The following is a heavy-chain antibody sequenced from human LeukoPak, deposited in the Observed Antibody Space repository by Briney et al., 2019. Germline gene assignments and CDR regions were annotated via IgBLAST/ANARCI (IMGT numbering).Heavy chain of an antibody. Sequence: ASVKVSCKASGYTFTSYGINWVRQAPGQGLEWMGWISPYNGNTKYAEKIQRRVTITTDTSTSTAYMELRSLSSDDTAVYYCARDQRGYGDSSGASKWIDPWGQGILVTVSS. J-gene: IGHJ5*02. D-gene: IGHD4-17*01. CDR1: GYTFTSYG. CDR3: ARDQRGYGDSSGASKWIDP. CDR2: ISPYNGNT. V-gene: IGHV1-18*01.